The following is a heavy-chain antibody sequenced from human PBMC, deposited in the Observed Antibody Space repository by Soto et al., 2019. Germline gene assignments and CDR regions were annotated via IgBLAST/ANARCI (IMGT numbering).Heavy chain of an antibody. CDR1: GFTFSSYG. CDR3: ARESMDTSMVFVFDY. CDR2: IWYDGSNK. Sequence: QVQLVESGGGVVQPGRSLRLSCAASGFTFSSYGMHWVRQAPGKGLEWVAGIWYDGSNKYYADSVKGRFTISRDNSKNTLYLQINSLRAEDTAVYYCARESMDTSMVFVFDYWGQGTLVTVSS. V-gene: IGHV3-33*01. D-gene: IGHD5-18*01. J-gene: IGHJ4*02.